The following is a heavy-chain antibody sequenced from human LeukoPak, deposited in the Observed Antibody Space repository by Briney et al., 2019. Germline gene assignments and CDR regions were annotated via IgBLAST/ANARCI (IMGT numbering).Heavy chain of an antibody. CDR1: GFTFSTYA. CDR2: IRGSVGGT. V-gene: IGHV3-23*01. J-gene: IGHJ1*01. Sequence: GGSLRLSCVVSGFTFSTYAMTWVRQAPGRGLEWVSSIRGSVGGTYYADSVRDRFTISRDNSKNTLYLQMNSLRAEDTAIYYCSRDPNGDYVGAFDFQRWGQGTLVTVSS. D-gene: IGHD4-17*01. CDR3: SRDPNGDYVGAFDFQR.